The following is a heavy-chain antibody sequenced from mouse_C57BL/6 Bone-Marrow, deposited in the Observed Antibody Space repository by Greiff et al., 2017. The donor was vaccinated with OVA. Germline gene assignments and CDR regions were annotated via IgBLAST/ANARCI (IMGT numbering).Heavy chain of an antibody. CDR2: ISSGGDYI. CDR3: TRGPTVVATDYAMDY. J-gene: IGHJ4*01. CDR1: GFTFSSYA. Sequence: EVQRVESGEGLVKPGGSLKLSCAASGFTFSSYAMSWVRQTPEKRLEWVAYISSGGDYIYYADTVKGRFTISRDNARNTLYLQMSSLKSEDTAMYYCTRGPTVVATDYAMDYWGQGTSVTVSS. D-gene: IGHD1-1*01. V-gene: IGHV5-9-1*02.